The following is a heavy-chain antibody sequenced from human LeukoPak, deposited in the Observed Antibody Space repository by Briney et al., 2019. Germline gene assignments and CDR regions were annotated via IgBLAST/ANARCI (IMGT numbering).Heavy chain of an antibody. D-gene: IGHD3-16*01. V-gene: IGHV3-15*01. Sequence: GGSLRLSCAASGFTFSNAWMSWVRQAPGKGLEWVARIKSKTDGGTRDYAAPVKCRFTISRDNSKNTVYLQMNSLKTADTAVYYCPTDEALWLWGQGTLVTVSS. J-gene: IGHJ4*02. CDR3: PTDEALWL. CDR1: GFTFSNAW. CDR2: IKSKTDGGTR.